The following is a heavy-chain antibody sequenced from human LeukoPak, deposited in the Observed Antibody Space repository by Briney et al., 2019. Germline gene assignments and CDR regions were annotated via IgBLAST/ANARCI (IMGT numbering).Heavy chain of an antibody. V-gene: IGHV3-33*01. D-gene: IGHD5-18*01. CDR3: ARRVTIADAFDI. CDR2: IWYDGSNK. J-gene: IGHJ3*02. CDR1: GFTFSSYG. Sequence: PGGSPRLSCAASGFTFSSYGMHWVRQAPGKGLEWVAVIWYDGSNKYYADSVKGRFTISRDNSKNTLYLQMNSLRAEDTAVYYCARRVTIADAFDIWGQGTMVTVSS.